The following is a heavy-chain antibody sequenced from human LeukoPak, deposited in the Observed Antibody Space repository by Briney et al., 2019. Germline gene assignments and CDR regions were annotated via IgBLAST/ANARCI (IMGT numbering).Heavy chain of an antibody. CDR3: ARVTRIYGSGYDYNY. CDR1: GYTFTSYG. V-gene: IGHV1-18*01. CDR2: ISAYNGNT. Sequence: GASVKVSCKASGYTFTSYGISWVRQAPGQGLEWMGWISAYNGNTNYAQKLQGRVTMTTDTSTSTAYMELRSLRSDDTAVYYCARVTRIYGSGYDYNYWGQGTLVTVSS. D-gene: IGHD5-12*01. J-gene: IGHJ4*02.